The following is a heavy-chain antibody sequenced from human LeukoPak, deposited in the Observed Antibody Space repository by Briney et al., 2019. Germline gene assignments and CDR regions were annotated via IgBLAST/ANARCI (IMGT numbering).Heavy chain of an antibody. Sequence: GGSLRLSXAASGFTFSSYEMNWVRQTPGKGLEWVSYISSSGTTKYYADSVRGRFTISRDNAGNTLFLQLNSLRAEDTALYYCAREGWELQRGRYFDYWGQGILVTVSS. CDR3: AREGWELQRGRYFDY. CDR1: GFTFSSYE. J-gene: IGHJ4*02. V-gene: IGHV3-48*03. CDR2: ISSSGTTK. D-gene: IGHD1-26*01.